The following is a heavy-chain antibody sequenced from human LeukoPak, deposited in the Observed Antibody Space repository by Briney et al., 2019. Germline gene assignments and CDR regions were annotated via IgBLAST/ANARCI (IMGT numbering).Heavy chain of an antibody. CDR1: GYTFTGSY. J-gene: IGHJ4*02. D-gene: IGHD3-16*01. CDR2: ISPASGAT. CDR3: ANEHGG. V-gene: IGHV1-2*02. Sequence: ASVTVSFTASGYTFTGSYMHWVRQAPGQGFEWIGWISPASGATKYAQNFQGRVTLTTDTSITTAYMELSSLTSDDTASYYCANEHGGWGQGTPVTVSS.